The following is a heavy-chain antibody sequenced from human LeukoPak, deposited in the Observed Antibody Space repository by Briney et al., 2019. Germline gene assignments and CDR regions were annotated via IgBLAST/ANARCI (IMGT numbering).Heavy chain of an antibody. V-gene: IGHV3-30*02. CDR1: GFTFSSYG. Sequence: RLGGSLRLSCAASGFTFSSYGMHWVRQAPGKGLEWVAFIRYDGSNKYYADSVKGRFTISRDNSKNTLYLQMNSLRAEDTAVYYCAKDSIAVAEGNFDYWGQGTPVTVSS. CDR3: AKDSIAVAEGNFDY. D-gene: IGHD6-19*01. CDR2: IRYDGSNK. J-gene: IGHJ4*02.